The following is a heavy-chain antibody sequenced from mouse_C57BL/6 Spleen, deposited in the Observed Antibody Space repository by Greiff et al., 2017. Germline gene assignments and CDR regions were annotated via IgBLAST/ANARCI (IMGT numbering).Heavy chain of an antibody. CDR1: GYTFTDYE. D-gene: IGHD1-1*01. CDR2: IDPETGGT. V-gene: IGHV1-15*01. J-gene: IGHJ1*03. CDR3: TRKIASVVATRYFDG. Sequence: VQLQQSGAELVRPGASVTLSCTASGYTFTDYEMHWVKQTPVHGLEWIGAIDPETGGTAYNQKFKGKAILTADKSSSTAYMELRSLTSEDSADYYCTRKIASVVATRYFDGWGTGTTVTVSS.